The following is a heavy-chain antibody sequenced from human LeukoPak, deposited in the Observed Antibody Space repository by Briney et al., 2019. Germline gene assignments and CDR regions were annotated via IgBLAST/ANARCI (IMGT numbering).Heavy chain of an antibody. CDR2: INPNSGGT. CDR3: ARAHPLMVRGVIGY. J-gene: IGHJ4*02. CDR1: GYTFTGYY. Sequence: ASVTVSCKASGYTFTGYYMHWVRQAPGQGLEWMGWINPNSGGTNYAQKFQGRVTMTRDTSISTAYMELSRLRSDDTAVYYCARAHPLMVRGVIGYWGQGTLVTVSS. V-gene: IGHV1-2*02. D-gene: IGHD3-10*01.